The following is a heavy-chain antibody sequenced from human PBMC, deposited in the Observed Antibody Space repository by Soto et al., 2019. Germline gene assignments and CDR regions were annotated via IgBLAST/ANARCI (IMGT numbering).Heavy chain of an antibody. CDR1: GFTFSTYG. J-gene: IGHJ3*02. D-gene: IGHD5-18*01. CDR3: ARDPLRGYNSDLPRPTSDAFDI. Sequence: QMQLVESGGGVVQPGRSLRLSCAASGFTFSTYGMHWVRQAPGKGLEWVAVMWHDGSNQYFADSVKGRFTISRDNSKNTLYLQVNSLRAEDTAVYYCARDPLRGYNSDLPRPTSDAFDIWGQGTMVTVSS. CDR2: MWHDGSNQ. V-gene: IGHV3-33*08.